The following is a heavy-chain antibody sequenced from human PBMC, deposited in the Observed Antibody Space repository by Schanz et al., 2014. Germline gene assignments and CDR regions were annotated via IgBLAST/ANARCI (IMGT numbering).Heavy chain of an antibody. CDR2: INQDGSQK. Sequence: EAQLLESGGGLVQPGGSLRLSCATSRLTFGNYWMSWVRQAPGKGLEWVANINQDGSQKYYVGSVKGRFTISRDNSKNTLYLQMNSLRDEDTAMYYCAKRCSSTSCSHGAFDIWGQGTMVTVSS. J-gene: IGHJ3*02. V-gene: IGHV3-7*03. CDR1: RLTFGNYW. D-gene: IGHD2-2*01. CDR3: AKRCSSTSCSHGAFDI.